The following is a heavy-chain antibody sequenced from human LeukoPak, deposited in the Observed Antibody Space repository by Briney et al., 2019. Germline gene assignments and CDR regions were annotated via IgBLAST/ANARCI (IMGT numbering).Heavy chain of an antibody. CDR2: INPNSGGT. V-gene: IGHV1-2*02. CDR1: GYTFTGYY. Sequence: ASVKVSCKASGYTFTGYYMHWVRQAPGQGLEWMGWINPNSGGTNCAQKFQGRVTMTRDTSISTAYMELSRLRSDDTAVYYCAREHVDTAMATMYYFDYWGQGTLVTVSS. J-gene: IGHJ4*02. CDR3: AREHVDTAMATMYYFDY. D-gene: IGHD5-18*01.